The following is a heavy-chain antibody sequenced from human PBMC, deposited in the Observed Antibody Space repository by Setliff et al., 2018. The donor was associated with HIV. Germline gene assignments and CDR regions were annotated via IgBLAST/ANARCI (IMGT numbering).Heavy chain of an antibody. Sequence: NPSETLSLTCAASGYSINSGFSRAWIRQPPGQGPQWIGSIYQSGSIYYNPSLQSRVTTSVDSSKNQFSLNLFSVTAADTAVYYCARPRRVRSRAWYWFDIWGQGTLVTVSS. CDR1: GYSINSGFS. J-gene: IGHJ5*02. D-gene: IGHD6-19*01. CDR3: ARPRRVRSRAWYWFDI. V-gene: IGHV4-38-2*01. CDR2: IYQSGSI.